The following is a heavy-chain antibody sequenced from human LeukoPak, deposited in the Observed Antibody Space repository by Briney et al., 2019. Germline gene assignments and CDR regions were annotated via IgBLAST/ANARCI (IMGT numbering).Heavy chain of an antibody. Sequence: PSETLSLTCTVSDGSISSYYWNWIRQPAGKGLEWLGRIYASGSTTYNPSLKSRVTISVDKSKNQFSLKLSSVAAADTAVYYCASSYSSSSRWWFDPWGQGTLVTVSS. D-gene: IGHD6-6*01. CDR1: DGSISSYY. CDR3: ASSYSSSSRWWFDP. CDR2: IYASGST. V-gene: IGHV4-4*07. J-gene: IGHJ5*02.